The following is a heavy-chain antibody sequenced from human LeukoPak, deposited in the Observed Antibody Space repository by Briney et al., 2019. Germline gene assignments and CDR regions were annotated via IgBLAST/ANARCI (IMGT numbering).Heavy chain of an antibody. CDR3: ARALYSTSWYANY. J-gene: IGHJ4*02. D-gene: IGHD6-13*01. CDR1: GYTFTSYG. CDR2: ISAYNGNT. V-gene: IGHV1-18*01. Sequence: ASVKVSCKASGYTFTSYGISWVRQAPGQGLEWMGWISAYNGNTNYAQKLQGRVTMTTDTSTSTAYMGLSRLTSDDTAVYYCARALYSTSWYANYWGQGTLVTVSS.